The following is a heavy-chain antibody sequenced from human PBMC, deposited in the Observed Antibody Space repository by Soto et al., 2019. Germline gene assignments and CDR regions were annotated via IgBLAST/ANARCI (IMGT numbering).Heavy chain of an antibody. CDR1: GFTFISYG. J-gene: IGHJ4*02. CDR2: IWYDGSKT. V-gene: IGHV3-33*01. CDR3: ARDLGSTNYYFDY. D-gene: IGHD5-12*01. Sequence: GGSLRLSCESSGFTFISYGFHWVRQAPGKGLEWVAVIWYDGSKTYYVESVKGRFTISRDNSKNTLYLQMNSLRAEDTAVYCCARDLGSTNYYFDYWGLGTLVTVSS.